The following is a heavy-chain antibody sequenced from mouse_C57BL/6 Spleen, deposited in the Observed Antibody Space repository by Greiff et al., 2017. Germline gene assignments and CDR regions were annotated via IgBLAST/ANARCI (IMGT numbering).Heavy chain of an antibody. CDR2: ISGGGGNT. CDR3: ARVFYDGYFWFAY. CDR1: GFTFSSYT. Sequence: EVQLVESGGGLVKPGGSLKLSCAASGFTFSSYTMSWVRQTPEKRLEWVATISGGGGNTYYPDSVKGRFTISRDNAKNTLYLQMSSLRSEDTALYYCARVFYDGYFWFAYWGQGTLVTVSA. J-gene: IGHJ3*01. D-gene: IGHD2-3*01. V-gene: IGHV5-9*01.